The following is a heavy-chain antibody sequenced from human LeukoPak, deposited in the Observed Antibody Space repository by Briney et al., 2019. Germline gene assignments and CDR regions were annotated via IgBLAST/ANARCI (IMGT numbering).Heavy chain of an antibody. CDR2: ISANGGST. CDR3: ARKALGYRLAYGDY. Sequence: GGSLRLTCAASGFTFSTYAMSWVRQAPGKGLEWVSAISANGGSTFYADSVKGRFTVSRDSSKDTLYLQMNSLRAEDTAVYFCARKALGYRLAYGDYWGQGTLVTVSS. D-gene: IGHD5-12*01. CDR1: GFTFSTYA. V-gene: IGHV3-23*01. J-gene: IGHJ4*02.